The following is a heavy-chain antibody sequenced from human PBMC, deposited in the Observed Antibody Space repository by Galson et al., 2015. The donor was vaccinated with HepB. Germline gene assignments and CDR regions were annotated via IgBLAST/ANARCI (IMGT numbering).Heavy chain of an antibody. CDR1: GFTLSNYG. CDR3: ARDFDTSGHYDTFDI. V-gene: IGHV3-33*01. D-gene: IGHD6-19*01. J-gene: IGHJ3*02. Sequence: SLRLSCAASGFTLSNYGIHWVRQPPGKGLEWVAVIWYNGRDKFYADSVKGRFTISRDNSKNTLSLQMNSLRADDTAVYYCARDFDTSGHYDTFDIWGQGTMVTVSS. CDR2: IWYNGRDK.